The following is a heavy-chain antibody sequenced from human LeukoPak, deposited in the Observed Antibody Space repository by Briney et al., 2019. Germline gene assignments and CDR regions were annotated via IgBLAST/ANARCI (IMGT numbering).Heavy chain of an antibody. Sequence: ASVKVSCKASGNTFTGYYMHWLRQAPGQGLEWMGWINPNSGGTKYAQKFLGRVTMTRDTSISTAYMEVSRLRADDTAVYYCAKEGEMATITRPYYFDYWGQGTLVTVSS. CDR2: INPNSGGT. J-gene: IGHJ4*02. D-gene: IGHD5-24*01. CDR1: GNTFTGYY. CDR3: AKEGEMATITRPYYFDY. V-gene: IGHV1-2*02.